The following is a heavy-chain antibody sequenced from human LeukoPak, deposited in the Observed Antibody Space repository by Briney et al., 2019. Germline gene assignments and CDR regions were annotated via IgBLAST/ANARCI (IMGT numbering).Heavy chain of an antibody. CDR1: GFTFRSYG. CDR3: AKEPYDSSGYYFFSTDY. CDR2: MWYDGSNK. J-gene: IGHJ4*02. Sequence: GGSLRLSCAASGFTFRSYGMHWVRQAPGKGLEWVAVMWYDGSNKYYADSVKGRFTISRDNSKNTLYLQMNSLRAEDTAVYYCAKEPYDSSGYYFFSTDYWGQGTLVTVSS. V-gene: IGHV3-33*06. D-gene: IGHD3-22*01.